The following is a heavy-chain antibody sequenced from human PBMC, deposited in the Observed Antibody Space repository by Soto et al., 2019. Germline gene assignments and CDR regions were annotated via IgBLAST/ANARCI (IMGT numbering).Heavy chain of an antibody. Sequence: QITLKESGPTLVKPTQTLTLTCTFSGFSLSTSGVGVGWIRQPPGKALEWLALIYWDDDKRYSPSLKSRLTITKDTSKNQVVLTMTNMDPVDTATYYRAHSPNYDFWTPPNWFDPWGQGTLVTVSS. J-gene: IGHJ5*02. CDR2: IYWDDDK. CDR1: GFSLSTSGVG. V-gene: IGHV2-5*02. CDR3: AHSPNYDFWTPPNWFDP. D-gene: IGHD3-3*01.